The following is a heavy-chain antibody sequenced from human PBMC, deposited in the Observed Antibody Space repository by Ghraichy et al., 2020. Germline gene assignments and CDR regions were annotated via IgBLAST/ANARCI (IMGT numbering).Heavy chain of an antibody. CDR1: GGSFSGYY. CDR3: ARRANWGWYFDL. Sequence: GSLSLTCAVYGGSFSGYYWSWIRQPPGKGLEWIGEINHSGSTNYNPSLKSRVTISVDTSKNQFSLKLSSVTAADTAVYYCARRANWGWYFDLWGRGTLVTVSS. D-gene: IGHD7-27*01. V-gene: IGHV4-34*01. CDR2: INHSGST. J-gene: IGHJ2*01.